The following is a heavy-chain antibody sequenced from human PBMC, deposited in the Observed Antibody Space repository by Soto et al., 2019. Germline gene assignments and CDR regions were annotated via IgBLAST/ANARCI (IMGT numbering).Heavy chain of an antibody. Sequence: PSETLSLTCAVSGGSISGSYYYWGWLHQSPGRGPEWIGSVFYTGFTSYNPSLESRVSVSVDTSKNQFSLKVSAVTAADTAVYYCASSQKGYNWNYFDHWGQGALVTVSS. V-gene: IGHV4-39*01. J-gene: IGHJ4*02. CDR1: GGSISGSYYY. D-gene: IGHD1-20*01. CDR3: ASSQKGYNWNYFDH. CDR2: VFYTGFT.